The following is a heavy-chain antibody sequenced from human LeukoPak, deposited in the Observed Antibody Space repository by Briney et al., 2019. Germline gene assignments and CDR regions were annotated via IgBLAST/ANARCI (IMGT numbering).Heavy chain of an antibody. CDR2: INSDGSST. CDR1: GFTFSSYW. Sequence: GGSLRLSCAASGFTFSSYWMHWVRQAPGKGLGWVSRINSDGSSTSYADSVKGRFTISRDNAKNTLYLQMNSLRVEDTAVYYCASDYCSSTSCFPFYWGQGTLVTVSS. D-gene: IGHD2-2*01. CDR3: ASDYCSSTSCFPFY. V-gene: IGHV3-74*01. J-gene: IGHJ4*02.